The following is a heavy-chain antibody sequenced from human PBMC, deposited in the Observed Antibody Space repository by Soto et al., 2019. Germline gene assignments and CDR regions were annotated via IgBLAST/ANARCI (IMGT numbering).Heavy chain of an antibody. D-gene: IGHD6-19*01. J-gene: IGHJ4*02. Sequence: XATLSLTCTVSGGSVSSGSYYGSWIRQPPGKGLEWIGYIYYSGSTNYNPSLKSRVTISVDTSKNQFSLKLSSVTAADTAVYYCARAGSMYSSGWFYYFDYWGQGTLVTVSS. CDR1: GGSVSSGSYY. V-gene: IGHV4-61*01. CDR3: ARAGSMYSSGWFYYFDY. CDR2: IYYSGST.